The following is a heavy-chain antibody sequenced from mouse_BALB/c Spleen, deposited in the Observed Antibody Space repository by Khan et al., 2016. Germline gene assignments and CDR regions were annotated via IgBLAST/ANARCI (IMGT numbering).Heavy chain of an antibody. CDR3: ARWSYYYGSSYGWFAY. CDR2: INPSTGYT. D-gene: IGHD1-1*01. Sequence: QVQLKQSGAELAKPGASVKMSCKASGYTFTDYWMHWVQQRPGQGLEWIGYINPSTGYTEYNQKFKDKATLTADKSSSTAYMQLSSLTSEDSAVYYCARWSYYYGSSYGWFAYWGQGTLVTVSA. V-gene: IGHV1-7*01. CDR1: GYTFTDYW. J-gene: IGHJ3*01.